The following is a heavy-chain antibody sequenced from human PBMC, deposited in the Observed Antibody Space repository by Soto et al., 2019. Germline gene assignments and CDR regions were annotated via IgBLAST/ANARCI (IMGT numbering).Heavy chain of an antibody. CDR3: ARRLGGGGDYFYGMDV. CDR1: GYTFSDFY. Sequence: QVQLVQSGPEMKKPGASVKVSCKTSGYTFSDFYIHWMRQVPGRGLEWMGWINARNDGTKLAEKFKAALTRTTDPSTSKSYLELSSLTFDATAVYYCARRLGGGGDYFYGMDVWGQGTAVTVSS. V-gene: IGHV1-2*02. CDR2: INARNDGT. J-gene: IGHJ6*02. D-gene: IGHD3-16*01.